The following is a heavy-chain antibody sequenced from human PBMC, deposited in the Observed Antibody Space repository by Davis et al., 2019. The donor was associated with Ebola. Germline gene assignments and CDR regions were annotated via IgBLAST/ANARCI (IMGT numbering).Heavy chain of an antibody. J-gene: IGHJ5*02. CDR2: INPNSGGT. Sequence: ASVKVSCKASGYTFTSYDINWVRQATGQGLEWMGWINPNSGGTNYAQKFQGRVTMTRDTSINTAYMELSRLRSDDTAVYYCAGSGHKGIWFDPWGQGTLVTVSS. V-gene: IGHV1-2*02. CDR1: GYTFTSYD. CDR3: AGSGHKGIWFDP. D-gene: IGHD1-26*01.